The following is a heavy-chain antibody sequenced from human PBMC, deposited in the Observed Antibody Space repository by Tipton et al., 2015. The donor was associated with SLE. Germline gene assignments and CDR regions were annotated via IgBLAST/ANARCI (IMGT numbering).Heavy chain of an antibody. J-gene: IGHJ4*02. V-gene: IGHV3-48*03. CDR2: ISSGGNTK. Sequence: GSLRLSCAASGFTFTSHAMNWVRQAPGKGLEWISFISSGGNTKYYADSVKGRFTISRHNTNNSLFLQMNSLRAEDTAVYYCARDWFRHSIVVGGTGDYWGPGILVTVSS. CDR3: ARDWFRHSIVVGGTGDY. D-gene: IGHD3-22*01. CDR1: GFTFTSHA.